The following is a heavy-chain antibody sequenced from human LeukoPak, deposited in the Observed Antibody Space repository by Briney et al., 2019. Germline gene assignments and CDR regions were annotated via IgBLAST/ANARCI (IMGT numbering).Heavy chain of an antibody. D-gene: IGHD3-9*01. J-gene: IGHJ4*02. Sequence: PVKVSCKAPGGTFSSYAISWVRQAPGQGLEWMGGIIPIFGTANYAQKFQGRVTITTDESTSTAYMELSSLRSEDTAVYYCARESRPTSFDWLLPNFDYWGQGTLVTVSS. CDR2: IIPIFGTA. V-gene: IGHV1-69*05. CDR1: GGTFSSYA. CDR3: ARESRPTSFDWLLPNFDY.